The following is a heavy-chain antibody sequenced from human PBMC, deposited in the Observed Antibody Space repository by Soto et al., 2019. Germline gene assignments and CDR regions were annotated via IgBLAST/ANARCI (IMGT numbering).Heavy chain of an antibody. V-gene: IGHV4-34*01. CDR2: INHSGST. CDR1: GGYFSGYY. Sequence: SETLSLTCAVYGGYFSGYYLSWIRQPPGKGLEWIGEINHSGSTNYNPSLKSRVTISVDTSKNQFSLKLSSVTAADTAVYYCARGKGIATLHSRPGPSNWFDPWGQGTLVTVSS. D-gene: IGHD6-13*01. J-gene: IGHJ5*02. CDR3: ARGKGIATLHSRPGPSNWFDP.